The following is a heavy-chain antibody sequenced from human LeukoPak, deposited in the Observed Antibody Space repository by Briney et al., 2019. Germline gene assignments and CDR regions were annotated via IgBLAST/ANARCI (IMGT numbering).Heavy chain of an antibody. CDR1: GYTFTDYY. J-gene: IGHJ4*02. V-gene: IGHV1-2*02. CDR3: VREPRNYFDY. Sequence: ASVRVSCKASGYTFTDYYIHWVRLAPGQGLEWMGWINPNSGGTNYAQKFQGRVTMTRDTSISTAYMVLSSLISDDTAIYYCVREPRNYFDYWGQGTLVTVSS. CDR2: INPNSGGT.